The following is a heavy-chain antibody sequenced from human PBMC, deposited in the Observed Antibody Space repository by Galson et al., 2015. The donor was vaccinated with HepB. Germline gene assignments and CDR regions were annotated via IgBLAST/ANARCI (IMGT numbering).Heavy chain of an antibody. J-gene: IGHJ6*02. CDR2: TRNKANSYTT. D-gene: IGHD1-26*01. CDR1: GFTFSDHY. CDR3: ARGIVSGMDV. Sequence: SLRLSCAASGFTFSDHYMDWVRQAPGKGLEWVGRTRNKANSYTTEYAASVKGRFTISRDDSKNSLYLQMNSLKTEDTAVYYCARGIVSGMDVWGQGTTVTVSS. V-gene: IGHV3-72*01.